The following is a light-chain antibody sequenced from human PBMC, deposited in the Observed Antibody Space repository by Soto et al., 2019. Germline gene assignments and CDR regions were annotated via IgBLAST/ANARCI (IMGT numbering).Light chain of an antibody. CDR2: GAS. CDR1: QSVSSNY. CDR3: QQYGGSPRT. Sequence: EIVLTQSPGTLSFSPGERATLSCRASQSVSSNYLAWYQQKSGQAPRLLIYGASSRATGIPDRFSGSGSGTDFTLTISRLEPEDFAVYYFQQYGGSPRTFGQGTKVEIK. V-gene: IGKV3-20*01. J-gene: IGKJ1*01.